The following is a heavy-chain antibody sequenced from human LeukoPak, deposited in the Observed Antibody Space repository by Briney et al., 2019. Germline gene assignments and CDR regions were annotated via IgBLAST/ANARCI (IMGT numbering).Heavy chain of an antibody. CDR1: GGSTCSYY. CDR3: ARELGFSAFDI. D-gene: IGHD7-27*01. V-gene: IGHV4-59*01. J-gene: IGHJ3*02. CDR2: IYYTGST. Sequence: KPSETLSLTCTVSGGSTCSYYWSWIRQPPGKGPEWIGYIYYTGSTNYNPSLKSRVTISVDTSKNQFSLKLSSVTAADTAVYYCARELGFSAFDIWGQGTMVTVSS.